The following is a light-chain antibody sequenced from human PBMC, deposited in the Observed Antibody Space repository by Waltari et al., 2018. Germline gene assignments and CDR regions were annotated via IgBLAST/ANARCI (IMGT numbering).Light chain of an antibody. Sequence: DMPMTQSPASLSASVGDRVTITCQPSEDVNNYINWYQQKPGKAPQLLISDAATLKTGVPSRFSARQSGTYFTLTISGLQLEDVGTYFCQHSEAFGQGTTVDI. J-gene: IGKJ1*01. V-gene: IGKV1-33*01. CDR3: QHSEA. CDR2: DAA. CDR1: EDVNNY.